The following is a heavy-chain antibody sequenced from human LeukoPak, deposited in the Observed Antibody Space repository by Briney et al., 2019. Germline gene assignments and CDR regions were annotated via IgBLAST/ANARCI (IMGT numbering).Heavy chain of an antibody. D-gene: IGHD3-22*01. Sequence: PGGSLRLSCVASGITFNKYWMIWVRQTPGKGLEWVANVNPRGNERHYMDSVEGRFTISRDNAKNTLYLQMNSLRTEDTAVYYCATETKDSSAYYYFDYWGQGALVTVSS. CDR3: ATETKDSSAYYYFDY. J-gene: IGHJ4*02. CDR1: GITFNKYW. V-gene: IGHV3-7*03. CDR2: VNPRGNER.